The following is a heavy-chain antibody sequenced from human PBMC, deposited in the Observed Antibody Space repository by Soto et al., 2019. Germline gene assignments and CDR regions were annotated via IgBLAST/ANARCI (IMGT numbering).Heavy chain of an antibody. D-gene: IGHD2-2*01. V-gene: IGHV1-24*01. J-gene: IGHJ5*02. CDR2: FDPEDGET. Sequence: GASVKVSCKVSGYTLTELSMHWVRQSPGKGLEWMGGFDPEDGETIYAQKFQGRVTMTEDTSTDTAYMELSSLRSEDTAVYYCATTGLVFNGWFDPWGQGTLVTVSS. CDR1: GYTLTELS. CDR3: ATTGLVFNGWFDP.